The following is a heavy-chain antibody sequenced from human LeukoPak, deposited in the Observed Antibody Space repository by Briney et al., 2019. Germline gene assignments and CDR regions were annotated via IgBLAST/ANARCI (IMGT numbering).Heavy chain of an antibody. CDR2: ISSSAGST. Sequence: QPGGSLRLSCVASGFTFSSCGMTWVRQAPGKGPEWVSVISSSAGSTYYADSVKGRFTISRDNSKNTLYLQMNSLRAEDTAVYYCAKGSGRGYSYGLEYWGQGTLVTVSS. V-gene: IGHV3-23*01. CDR1: GFTFSSCG. D-gene: IGHD5-18*01. J-gene: IGHJ4*02. CDR3: AKGSGRGYSYGLEY.